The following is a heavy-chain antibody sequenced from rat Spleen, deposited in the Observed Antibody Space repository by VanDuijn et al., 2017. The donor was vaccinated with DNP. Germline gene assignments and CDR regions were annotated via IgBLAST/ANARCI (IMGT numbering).Heavy chain of an antibody. Sequence: EVQLVESGGGLVQPGRSLKLSCVASGFSISDFYMAWVRQAPTKGLEWVASISFDGNSTYYRDSVKGRFTVSRDNAKSSLYLQMDSLRSEDTATYYCARLGAYWGQGVMVTVSS. CDR1: GFSISDFY. CDR2: ISFDGNST. V-gene: IGHV5-20*01. CDR3: ARLGAY. J-gene: IGHJ2*01. D-gene: IGHD5-1*01.